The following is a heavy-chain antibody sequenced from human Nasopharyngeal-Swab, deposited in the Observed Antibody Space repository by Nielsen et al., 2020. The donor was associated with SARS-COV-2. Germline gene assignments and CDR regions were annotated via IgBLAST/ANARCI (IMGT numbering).Heavy chain of an antibody. D-gene: IGHD6-19*01. V-gene: IGHV3-30*18. CDR1: GSVFSSYG. J-gene: IGHJ4*02. Sequence: SSAASGSVFSSYGLHWVRQATGQGLEWVAVISYDGYNKYYADSVKGRFTISRDNSENTLYLQMNSLRAEDTAVYYCAKNLEYSSGWYRGDYYFDYWGQGTLVTVSS. CDR3: AKNLEYSSGWYRGDYYFDY. CDR2: ISYDGYNK.